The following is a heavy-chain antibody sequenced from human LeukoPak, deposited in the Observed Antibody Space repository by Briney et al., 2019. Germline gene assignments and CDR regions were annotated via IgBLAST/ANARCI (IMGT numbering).Heavy chain of an antibody. V-gene: IGHV1-18*01. Sequence: GASVKVSCKASGYTFTSYGISWVRQAPGQGLEWMGWISAYNGNTNYAQKLQGRVTMTRDTSTSTVYMELSSLRSEDTAVYYCARAKPNYGSSGMDVWGQGTTVTVSS. J-gene: IGHJ6*02. D-gene: IGHD3-16*01. CDR1: GYTFTSYG. CDR2: ISAYNGNT. CDR3: ARAKPNYGSSGMDV.